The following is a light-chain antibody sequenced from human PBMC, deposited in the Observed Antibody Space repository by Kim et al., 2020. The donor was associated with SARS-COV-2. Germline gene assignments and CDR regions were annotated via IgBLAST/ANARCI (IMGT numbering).Light chain of an antibody. V-gene: IGLV3-9*01. CDR3: QVWDSNTYV. CDR2: RDA. CDR1: NIETKN. Sequence: SYELTQPLSVSVALGQTARIPCGGSNIETKNVHWYQQKSGQAPVLVIYRDANRPSGIPKRFTGSNSRNTTTLTISRAQAGDEADYLGQVWDSNTYVFGSGTKVSVL. J-gene: IGLJ1*01.